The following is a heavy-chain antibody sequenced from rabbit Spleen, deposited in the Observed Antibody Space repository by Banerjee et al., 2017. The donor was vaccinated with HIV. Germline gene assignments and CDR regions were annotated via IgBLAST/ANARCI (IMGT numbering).Heavy chain of an antibody. D-gene: IGHD8-1*01. CDR1: GFPFSEKAV. V-gene: IGHV1S45*01. CDR3: ARDFAGSSYYFNL. Sequence: QEQLVESGGGLVKPGASLTLTCEASGFPFSEKAVMCWVRQAPGKGLTWIACINVVTGKAVYASWAKGRFTFSRTSSTTVTLQMTSLTAADTATYFCARDFAGSSYYFNLWGPGTLVTVS. J-gene: IGHJ4*01. CDR2: INVVTGKA.